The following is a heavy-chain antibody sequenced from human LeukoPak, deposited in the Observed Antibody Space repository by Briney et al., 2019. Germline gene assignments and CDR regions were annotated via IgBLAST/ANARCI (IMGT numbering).Heavy chain of an antibody. CDR3: ARVNPLYQLLGSWFDP. V-gene: IGHV3-66*01. D-gene: IGHD2-2*01. CDR2: IYSGGST. J-gene: IGHJ5*02. Sequence: PGGSLRLSCAASGFTVSGNYMTWVRQAPGKGLELVSVIYSGGSTYSADSVKDRFTISRDNSMNTLYLQMNNLRVEDTAVYFCARVNPLYQLLGSWFDPWGQGTLVTVSS. CDR1: GFTVSGNY.